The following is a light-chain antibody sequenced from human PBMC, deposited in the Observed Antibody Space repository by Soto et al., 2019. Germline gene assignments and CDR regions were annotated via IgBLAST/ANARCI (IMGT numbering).Light chain of an antibody. CDR3: QQSYSTPSP. CDR2: AAS. J-gene: IGKJ5*01. Sequence: DIQVTQSPSSLSASVGDRVTITCRASQGIDRWLAWYQQKPGKAPKVLIYAASSLRSGVPSRFSGSGSGTDFTLTISSLQPEDFATYYCQQSYSTPSPFGQGTLLAIK. CDR1: QGIDRW. V-gene: IGKV1-12*02.